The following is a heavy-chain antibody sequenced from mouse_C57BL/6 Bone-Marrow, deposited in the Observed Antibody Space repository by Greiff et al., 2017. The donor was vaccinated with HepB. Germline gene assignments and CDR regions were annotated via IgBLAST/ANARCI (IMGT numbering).Heavy chain of an antibody. Sequence: QVQLKQSGAELVRPGASVTLSCKASGYTFTDYEMHWVKQTPVHGLEWIGAIDPETGGTAYNQKFKGKAILTADKSSSTAYMELRSLTSEDSAVYYCTRRTYYSNYGFAYWGQGTLVTVSA. D-gene: IGHD2-5*01. J-gene: IGHJ3*01. CDR3: TRRTYYSNYGFAY. CDR1: GYTFTDYE. V-gene: IGHV1-15*01. CDR2: IDPETGGT.